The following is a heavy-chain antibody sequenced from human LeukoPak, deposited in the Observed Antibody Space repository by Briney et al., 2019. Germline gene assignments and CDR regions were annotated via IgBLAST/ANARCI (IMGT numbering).Heavy chain of an antibody. CDR2: IYPDDSDT. CDR3: ARGIQRGYDGFDV. V-gene: IGHV5-51*01. CDR1: GYSFTSYW. D-gene: IGHD5-18*01. Sequence: GESLKISCKGSGYSFTSYWIGCVRQIPGKGLEWMGFIYPDDSDTRYSPSFQGQVTISAAKSISTAYLQWSSLKASDTAMYYCARGIQRGYDGFDVWGQGTMVTVSS. J-gene: IGHJ3*01.